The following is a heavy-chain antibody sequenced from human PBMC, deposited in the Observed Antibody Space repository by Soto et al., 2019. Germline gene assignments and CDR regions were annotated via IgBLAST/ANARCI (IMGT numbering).Heavy chain of an antibody. CDR1: GGSFSGYY. CDR2: INHSGST. Sequence: TSETLSLTCAVYGGSFSGYYWSWIRQPPGKGLEWIGEINHSGSTNYNPSLKSRVTISVDTSKNQFSLKLSSVTAADTAVYYCARGPIYDYIWGSYRSGWFDPWGQGTLVTVSS. CDR3: ARGPIYDYIWGSYRSGWFDP. D-gene: IGHD3-16*02. V-gene: IGHV4-34*01. J-gene: IGHJ5*02.